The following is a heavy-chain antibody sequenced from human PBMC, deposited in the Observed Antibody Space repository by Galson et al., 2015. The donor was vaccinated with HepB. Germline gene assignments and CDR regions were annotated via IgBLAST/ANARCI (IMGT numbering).Heavy chain of an antibody. D-gene: IGHD3-22*01. CDR1: GFTFSSYA. CDR2: ISGSGGST. CDR3: AKEAYDSSGYYYYYGMDV. J-gene: IGHJ6*02. Sequence: SLRLSCAASGFTFSSYAMSWVRQAPGKGLEWVSAISGSGGSTYYADSVKGRFTISRDNSKNTLYLQMNSLRAEDTAVYYCAKEAYDSSGYYYYYGMDVWGQGTTVTVSS. V-gene: IGHV3-23*01.